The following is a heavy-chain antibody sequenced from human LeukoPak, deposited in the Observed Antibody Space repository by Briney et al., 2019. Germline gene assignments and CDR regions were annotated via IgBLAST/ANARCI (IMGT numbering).Heavy chain of an antibody. CDR1: GGSFSGYY. D-gene: IGHD6-6*01. CDR2: INHSGCT. J-gene: IGHJ4*02. Sequence: SETLSLTCAVYGGSFSGYYWSWIRQPPGKGLEWIGEINHSGCTNYNPSLKSRVTISVDTSKNQFSLKLSSVTAADTAVYYCARGHSSSSSFGYWGQGTLVTVSS. V-gene: IGHV4-34*01. CDR3: ARGHSSSSSFGY.